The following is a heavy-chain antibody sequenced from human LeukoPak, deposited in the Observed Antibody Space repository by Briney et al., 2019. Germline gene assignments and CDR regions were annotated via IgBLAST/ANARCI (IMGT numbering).Heavy chain of an antibody. V-gene: IGHV3-64*01. J-gene: IGHJ4*02. CDR2: ISSNGGST. CDR3: ARPYCSGGSCYQGYYFDY. D-gene: IGHD2-15*01. Sequence: GGSLRLSCAASGFTFSSYWMSWVRQAPGKGLEYVSAISSNGGSTYYANSVKGRFTISRDNSKNTLYLQMGSLRAEDMAVYYCARPYCSGGSCYQGYYFDYWGQGTLVTVSS. CDR1: GFTFSSYW.